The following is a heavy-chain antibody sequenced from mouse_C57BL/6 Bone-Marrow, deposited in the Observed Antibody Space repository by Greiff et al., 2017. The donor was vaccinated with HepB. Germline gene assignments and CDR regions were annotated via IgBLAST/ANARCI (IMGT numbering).Heavy chain of an antibody. V-gene: IGHV5-4*01. Sequence: EVKFEESGGGLVKPGGSLKLSCAASGFTFSSYAMSWVRQTPEKRLEWVATISDGGSYTYYPDNVKGRFTISRDNAKNNLYLQMSHLKSEDTAMYYCAREGGYAMDYWGQGTSVTVSS. CDR1: GFTFSSYA. CDR3: AREGGYAMDY. CDR2: ISDGGSYT. J-gene: IGHJ4*01.